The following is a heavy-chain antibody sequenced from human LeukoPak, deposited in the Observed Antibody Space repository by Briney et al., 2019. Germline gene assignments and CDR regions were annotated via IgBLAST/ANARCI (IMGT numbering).Heavy chain of an antibody. V-gene: IGHV1-18*01. CDR3: ARESTGVAAGTSTVYMDV. D-gene: IGHD6-13*01. Sequence: ASVKVSCKASGYTFTSYGISWVRQAPGQGLEWMGWISAYNGNTNYAQKLQGRVTMTTDTSTSTAYMELRSLRSDDTAVYYCARESTGVAAGTSTVYMDVWDKGTTVTVSS. CDR1: GYTFTSYG. CDR2: ISAYNGNT. J-gene: IGHJ6*03.